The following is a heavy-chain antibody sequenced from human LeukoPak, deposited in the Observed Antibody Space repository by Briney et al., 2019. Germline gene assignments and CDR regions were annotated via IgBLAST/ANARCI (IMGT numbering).Heavy chain of an antibody. J-gene: IGHJ5*02. CDR3: ARTDPITGYSSSWYWFDP. D-gene: IGHD6-13*01. CDR2: IYYSGST. CDR1: GGSISSYY. V-gene: IGHV4-59*08. Sequence: SETLSLTCTVSGGSISSYYWSWIRQPPGMGLEWIGYIYYSGSTNYNPSLKSRVTISVDTSKNQFSLKLSSVTAADTAVYYCARTDPITGYSSSWYWFDPWGQGTLVTVSS.